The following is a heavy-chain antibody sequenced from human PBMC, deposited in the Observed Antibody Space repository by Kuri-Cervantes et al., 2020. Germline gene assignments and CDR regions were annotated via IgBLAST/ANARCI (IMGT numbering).Heavy chain of an antibody. CDR1: GYTFINND. Sequence: ASVKVSCKASGYTFINNDINWVRQATGQGLEWMGWMNPNNGNTGFAQKFQGRVTMTRDTSISTAYLELSSLRSEDTAVYYCARVRGYCGGDCNSYYYYYMDVWGTGTTVTVSS. D-gene: IGHD2-21*02. J-gene: IGHJ6*03. V-gene: IGHV1-8*02. CDR2: MNPNNGNT. CDR3: ARVRGYCGGDCNSYYYYYMDV.